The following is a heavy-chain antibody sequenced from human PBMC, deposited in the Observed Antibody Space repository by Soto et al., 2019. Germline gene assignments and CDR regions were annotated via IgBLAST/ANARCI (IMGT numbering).Heavy chain of an antibody. Sequence: QVQLVQSGAELKKPGASVKVSCKASGYTFTNYGISWVRQAPGQGLEWMGWINTYHGNTKYAQKLKGRVTMTEDTSTSTAYMERTGLRSDDTAVYYCARSPGYSASWGYFYYGMKIWGQGTMVIVSS. CDR3: ARSPGYSASWGYFYYGMKI. J-gene: IGHJ6*02. CDR1: GYTFTNYG. CDR2: INTYHGNT. V-gene: IGHV1-18*01. D-gene: IGHD6-13*01.